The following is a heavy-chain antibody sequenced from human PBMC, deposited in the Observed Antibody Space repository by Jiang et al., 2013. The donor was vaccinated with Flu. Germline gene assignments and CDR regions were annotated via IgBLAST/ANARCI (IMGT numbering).Heavy chain of an antibody. Sequence: GGSTSYAQKFQGRVTMTRDTSTSTVYMELSSLRSEDTAVYYCARDSLIYYDSSGCFDYWGQGTLVTVSS. CDR3: ARDSLIYYDSSGCFDY. CDR2: GGST. V-gene: IGHV1-46*01. D-gene: IGHD3-22*01. J-gene: IGHJ4*02.